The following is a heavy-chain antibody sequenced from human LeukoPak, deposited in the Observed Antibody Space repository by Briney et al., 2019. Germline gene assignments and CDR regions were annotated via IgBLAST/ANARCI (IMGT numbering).Heavy chain of an antibody. CDR3: ARESYSSSYLFDF. Sequence: SETLSLTCTVSGGSISSYYWSWIRQPAGKGLEWIGRIYTSGTTNYNPSLKSRVTMSVDTSKNQISLKVNSVTAADTAVYYCARESYSSSYLFDFWGQRTLVTVSS. CDR1: GGSISSYY. V-gene: IGHV4-4*07. D-gene: IGHD6-6*01. CDR2: IYTSGTT. J-gene: IGHJ4*02.